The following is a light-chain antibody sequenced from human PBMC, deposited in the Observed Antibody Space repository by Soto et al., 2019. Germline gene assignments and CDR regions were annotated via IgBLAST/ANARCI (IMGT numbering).Light chain of an antibody. V-gene: IGLV2-14*01. CDR1: SSDIGAYDY. CDR2: EVT. J-gene: IGLJ1*01. Sequence: QSALTQPASVSGSPGQSIAISCTGTSSDIGAYDYVSWYQQHPDKAPKLIIYEVTKRPSGVSTRFSGSKSGNTASLTISGLQAEDEGDYYCGSHTSGRTRVFGTGTKLTVL. CDR3: GSHTSGRTRV.